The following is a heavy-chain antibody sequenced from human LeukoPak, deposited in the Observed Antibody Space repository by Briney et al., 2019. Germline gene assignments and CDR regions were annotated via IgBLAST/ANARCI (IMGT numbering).Heavy chain of an antibody. CDR1: GFTFIKYW. CDR2: INTDGTVT. D-gene: IGHD6-19*01. Sequence: GGSLRLSCAASGFTFIKYWMLWVRQAPGKGLESVSRINTDGTVTTYADSVKGRFTVSRDNADNTMFLQMNSVRDEDTAVYYWATKQWLAPPPDSWGQGTPVTVSS. CDR3: ATKQWLAPPPDS. J-gene: IGHJ4*02. V-gene: IGHV3-74*01.